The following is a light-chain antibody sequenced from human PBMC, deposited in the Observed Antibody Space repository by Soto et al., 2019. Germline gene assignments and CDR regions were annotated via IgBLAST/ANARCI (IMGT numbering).Light chain of an antibody. J-gene: IGLJ1*01. CDR1: SSNIGAGFG. CDR2: DNN. Sequence: QSVLTQPPSVSGAPGQRITISCTGSSSNIGAGFGVHWYQHLPGTAPKLLIYDNNNRPSGVPDRFSGSKSGTSASLAITGLQVEDEAEYYCQSYDSLILTGARGFGTGTKVTVL. V-gene: IGLV1-40*01. CDR3: QSYDSLILTGARG.